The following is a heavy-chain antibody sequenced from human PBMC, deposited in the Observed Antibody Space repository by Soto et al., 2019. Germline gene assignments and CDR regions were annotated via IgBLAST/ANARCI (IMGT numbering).Heavy chain of an antibody. V-gene: IGHV3-23*01. J-gene: IGHJ6*03. CDR1: GFTFSSYA. D-gene: IGHD2-15*01. CDR3: AKVMEYCSGGSCYSDYYYYMDV. Sequence: EVQLLESGGGLVQPGGSLRLSCAASGFTFSSYAMSWVRQAPGKGLEWVSAISGSGGSTYYADSVKGRFTISRDNSKNTLYLQMNSLRAEDTAVYYCAKVMEYCSGGSCYSDYYYYMDVWCKGTTVTVSS. CDR2: ISGSGGST.